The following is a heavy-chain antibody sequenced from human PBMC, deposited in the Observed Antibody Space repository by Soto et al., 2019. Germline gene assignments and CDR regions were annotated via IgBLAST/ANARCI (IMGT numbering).Heavy chain of an antibody. D-gene: IGHD2-2*02. CDR1: GFTFRSYW. CDR2: INSDGSST. J-gene: IGHJ4*02. CDR3: AKGRGPLSLLHPMN. V-gene: IGHV3-74*01. Sequence: PGESLKISCAASGFTFRSYWMHWVRQAPGKGLVWVSRINSDGSSTSYADSVKGRFTISRDNSKNTLYLQMSSLRAEDTAVYNCAKGRGPLSLLHPMNWGQGTLVTVSS.